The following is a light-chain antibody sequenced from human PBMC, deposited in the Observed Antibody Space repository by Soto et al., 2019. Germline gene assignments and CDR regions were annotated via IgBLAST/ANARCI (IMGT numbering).Light chain of an antibody. V-gene: IGKV3-20*01. Sequence: EIVLTQSPGTLSLSPGERATLSCRASESVSASYLAWYQQKPGQAPRLLIYGASSRASDIPDRFSGSASGTDFTLTISSLEPEDFAVYYCHQYDNSLFTFGPGTKVDMK. CDR1: ESVSASY. CDR3: HQYDNSLFT. CDR2: GAS. J-gene: IGKJ3*01.